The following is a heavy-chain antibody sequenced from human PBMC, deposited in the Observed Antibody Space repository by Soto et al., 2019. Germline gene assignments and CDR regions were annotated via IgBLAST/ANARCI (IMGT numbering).Heavy chain of an antibody. Sequence: QVQLQESGPGLVQPSGTLSLTCAVSGGSISSSNWWRLVRQPPGKGVWWIGEIYDRGSTNYNPSLKSRVAISLDKSANQFSLKLTSVTAADTAVYYCARDNRPISRVGATPWFDPWGQGTLVTVSS. V-gene: IGHV4-4*02. D-gene: IGHD1-26*01. CDR1: GGSISSSNW. CDR3: ARDNRPISRVGATPWFDP. CDR2: IYDRGST. J-gene: IGHJ5*02.